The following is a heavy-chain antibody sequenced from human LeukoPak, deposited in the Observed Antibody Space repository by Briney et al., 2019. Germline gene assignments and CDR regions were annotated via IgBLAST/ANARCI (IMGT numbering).Heavy chain of an antibody. Sequence: PGGSLRLSCAASGFTFSSYALSWVRQAPGKGLEWVSGVTGSGGSTYYADSMKGRFTISRDNSKNALYLQMNSLRAEDTAVYYCAKPGGLVGPKGGAFDIWGQGTMVTVSS. V-gene: IGHV3-23*01. CDR3: AKPGGLVGPKGGAFDI. CDR2: VTGSGGST. J-gene: IGHJ3*02. D-gene: IGHD1-26*01. CDR1: GFTFSSYA.